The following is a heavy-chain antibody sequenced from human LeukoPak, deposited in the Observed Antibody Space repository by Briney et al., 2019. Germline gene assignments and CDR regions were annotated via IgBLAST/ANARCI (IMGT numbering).Heavy chain of an antibody. CDR3: ARSYYDSSGYYVDY. J-gene: IGHJ4*02. CDR1: GYTFTSYD. Sequence: ASVKVSCKASGYTFTSYDINWVRQATGQGLEWMGWMNPNSGNTGYTQKFQGRVTMTRNTSISTAYMELSSLRSEDTAVYYCARSYYDSSGYYVDYWGQGTLVTVSS. V-gene: IGHV1-8*01. D-gene: IGHD3-22*01. CDR2: MNPNSGNT.